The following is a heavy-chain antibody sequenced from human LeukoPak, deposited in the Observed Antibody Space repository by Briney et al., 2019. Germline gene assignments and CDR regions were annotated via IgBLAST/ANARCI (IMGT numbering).Heavy chain of an antibody. Sequence: PSETLSLTCTVSGGSISSSSYYWGWIRQPPGKGLERIGSIYYSGSTYYNPSLKSRVTISVDTSKNQFSLKLSSVTAADTAVYYCARQYYDFSYHKIYYMDVWGKGTTVTVSS. CDR2: IYYSGST. CDR1: GGSISSSSYY. V-gene: IGHV4-39*01. D-gene: IGHD3-3*01. J-gene: IGHJ6*03. CDR3: ARQYYDFSYHKIYYMDV.